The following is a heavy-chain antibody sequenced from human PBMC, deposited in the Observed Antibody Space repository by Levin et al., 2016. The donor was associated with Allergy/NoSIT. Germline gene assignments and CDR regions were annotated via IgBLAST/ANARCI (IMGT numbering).Heavy chain of an antibody. CDR3: AKDNAGGSRSYFPD. V-gene: IGHV3-74*01. CDR2: TNTDGSST. J-gene: IGHJ4*02. D-gene: IGHD3-10*01. CDR1: GFTFSSYW. Sequence: GESLKISCAASGFTFSSYWMHWVRQAPGKGLVWVSRTNTDGSSTNYADSVKGRFTISRDNAKNTLFLQMNSLRPEDTAVYYCAKDNAGGSRSYFPDWGQGALVTVSP.